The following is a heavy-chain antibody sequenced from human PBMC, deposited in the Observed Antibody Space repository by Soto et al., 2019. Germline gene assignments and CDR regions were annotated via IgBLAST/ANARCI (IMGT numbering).Heavy chain of an antibody. CDR2: ISYDGSNK. CDR3: AKDSTIAVAGTWDWFDP. Sequence: VGSLTLSCAASGFTFTSYGTHWVRQAPGKGLEWVAVISYDGSNKYYADSVKGRFTISRDNSKNTLYLQMNSLRAEDTAVYYCAKDSTIAVAGTWDWFDPWGQGT. J-gene: IGHJ5*02. CDR1: GFTFTSYG. V-gene: IGHV3-30*18. D-gene: IGHD6-19*01.